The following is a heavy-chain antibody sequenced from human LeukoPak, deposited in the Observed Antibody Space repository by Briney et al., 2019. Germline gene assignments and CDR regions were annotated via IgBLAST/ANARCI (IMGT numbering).Heavy chain of an antibody. Sequence: GGPLRLSCAASGFTFSSYAMSWVRQAPGKGLEWVSAISGSGGSTYYADSVKGRFTISRDNSKNTLYLQMNSLRAEDTAVYYCARDHGNRYYYYMDVWGKGTTVTVSS. CDR1: GFTFSSYA. CDR3: ARDHGNRYYYYMDV. J-gene: IGHJ6*03. D-gene: IGHD1-26*01. CDR2: ISGSGGST. V-gene: IGHV3-23*01.